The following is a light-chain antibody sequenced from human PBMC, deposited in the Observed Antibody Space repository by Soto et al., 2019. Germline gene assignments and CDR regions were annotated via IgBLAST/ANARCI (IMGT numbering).Light chain of an antibody. CDR3: NSYTSGSTVV. CDR1: SSDVGAYNY. CDR2: EVS. Sequence: QSALTQPASVSGSPGQSITISCTGTSSDVGAYNYVSWYQQHPGKAPKLIIYEVSNRPSGASNRFSGSKSGNTASLTISGLQAEDEADYYCNSYTSGSTVVFGGGTKLTVL. V-gene: IGLV2-14*01. J-gene: IGLJ3*02.